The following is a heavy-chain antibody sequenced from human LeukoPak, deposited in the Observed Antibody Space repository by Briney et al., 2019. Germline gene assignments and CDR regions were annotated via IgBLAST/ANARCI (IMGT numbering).Heavy chain of an antibody. D-gene: IGHD3-10*01. J-gene: IGHJ4*02. V-gene: IGHV4-61*02. CDR3: ARGGITMVRGVIVDY. CDR1: GGSISSGSYY. CDR2: IYTSGST. Sequence: PSQTLPLTCTVSGGSISSGSYYWSWIRQPAGKGLEWIGRIYTSGSTNYNPSLKSRVTISVDTSKNQFSLKLSSVTAADTAVYYCARGGITMVRGVIVDYWGQGTLVTVSS.